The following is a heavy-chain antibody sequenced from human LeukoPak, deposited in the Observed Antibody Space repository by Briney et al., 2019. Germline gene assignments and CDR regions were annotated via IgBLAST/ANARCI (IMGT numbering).Heavy chain of an antibody. CDR1: GFTFTTYS. J-gene: IGHJ4*02. CDR3: ARVSFADGGYFEY. D-gene: IGHD2-15*01. Sequence: GGSLRLSCAASGFTFTTYSMNWVRQAPGKGLEWVSSISSTSSYIYYADSLKGRFTISRDNAKNLLYLQMNSLRAEDTAVYYCARVSFADGGYFEYWGQGTLVTVSS. V-gene: IGHV3-21*01. CDR2: ISSTSSYI.